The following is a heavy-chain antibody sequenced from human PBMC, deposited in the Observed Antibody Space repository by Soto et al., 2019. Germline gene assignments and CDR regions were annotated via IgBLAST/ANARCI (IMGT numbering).Heavy chain of an antibody. CDR3: ARKGTTVNYYYYAMDV. CDR1: GGTLSSYV. D-gene: IGHD4-4*01. J-gene: IGHJ6*02. Sequence: QLVQSGAEVKKPGSSVKVSCKASGGTLSSYVIGWVRQATGQGLEWMGGIIPMTGTPNYAQKFQDRVTITADNSTCKAYMELRSLRSDDTAVYYCARKGTTVNYYYYAMDVWGQGTTVTVSS. V-gene: IGHV1-69*06. CDR2: IIPMTGTP.